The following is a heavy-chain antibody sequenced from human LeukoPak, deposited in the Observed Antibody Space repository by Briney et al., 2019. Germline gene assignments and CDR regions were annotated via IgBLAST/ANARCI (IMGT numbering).Heavy chain of an antibody. J-gene: IGHJ4*02. V-gene: IGHV4-59*01. CDR2: IYYSGST. CDR3: ARRAGEYSHPYDY. Sequence: PSETLSLTCTVSGGSISSYHWSWIRQPPGKGLEWIGYIYYSGSTNYNPSLKSRVTISVDTSKNQFSLKLSSVTAADTAVYYCARRAGEYSHPYDYWGQGTLVTVSS. CDR1: GGSISSYH. D-gene: IGHD4-17*01.